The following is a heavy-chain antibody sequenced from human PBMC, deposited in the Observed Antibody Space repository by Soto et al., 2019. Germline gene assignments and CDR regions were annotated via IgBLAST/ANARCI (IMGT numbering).Heavy chain of an antibody. Sequence: QVQLVQSGAEVKEPGASVKISCKGSGYTCTNFYIHWVRQAPGQGLEWMGIVNPNGGSTNYAQNFKGRITISRDTSTSTVYMDLSSLRSEDTAVYYCARGLASGDYWGQGTLVTVSS. D-gene: IGHD6-6*01. CDR2: VNPNGGST. CDR3: ARGLASGDY. J-gene: IGHJ4*02. V-gene: IGHV1-46*01. CDR1: GYTCTNFY.